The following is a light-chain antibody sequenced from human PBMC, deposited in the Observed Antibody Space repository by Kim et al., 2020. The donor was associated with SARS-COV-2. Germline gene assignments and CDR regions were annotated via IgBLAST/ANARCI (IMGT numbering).Light chain of an antibody. Sequence: SSELTQDPAVSVALGQTVRITCQGDSLRSYYASWYQQKPGQAPVLVIYSKNNRPSGIPDRFSGSSSGNTASLTITGAQAEDEADYYCNSRDSSGNHSFGTGTKVTVL. J-gene: IGLJ1*01. CDR1: SLRSYY. CDR3: NSRDSSGNHS. CDR2: SKN. V-gene: IGLV3-19*01.